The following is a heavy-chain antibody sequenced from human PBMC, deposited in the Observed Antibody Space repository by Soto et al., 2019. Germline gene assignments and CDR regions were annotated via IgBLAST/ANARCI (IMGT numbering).Heavy chain of an antibody. J-gene: IGHJ6*02. CDR1: GFTLRSYV. V-gene: IGHV3-30*03. D-gene: IGHD6-13*01. CDR3: ASSSRGYSSSWPNVYYYYGMDV. Sequence: GGSLRLSCAASGFTLRSYVMHGVRQAPGKRLEWVAVISYDGSNKYYADSVKGRFTISRDNSKNTLYLQMNSLRAEDTAVYYCASSSRGYSSSWPNVYYYYGMDVWGQGTTVTVS. CDR2: ISYDGSNK.